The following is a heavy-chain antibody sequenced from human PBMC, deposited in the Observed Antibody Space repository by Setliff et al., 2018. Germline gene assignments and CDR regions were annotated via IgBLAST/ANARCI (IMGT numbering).Heavy chain of an antibody. D-gene: IGHD3-10*01. CDR1: GYTFTSYG. Sequence: GASVKVSCKASGYTFTSYGISWVRQAPGQGLEWMGWISAYNGNTNYAQKLQGRFTISRDNSKNTLSLQMNSLKTEDTAVYYCTRHWVDYGSGRPYYYYGMDVWGQGTTVTVSS. J-gene: IGHJ6*02. CDR2: ISAYNGNT. CDR3: TRHWVDYGSGRPYYYYGMDV. V-gene: IGHV1-18*01.